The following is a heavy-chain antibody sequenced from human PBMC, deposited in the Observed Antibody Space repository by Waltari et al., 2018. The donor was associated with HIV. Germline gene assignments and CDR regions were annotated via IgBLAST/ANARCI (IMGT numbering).Heavy chain of an antibody. CDR3: ASGGYDSGMIDP. D-gene: IGHD6-19*01. CDR2: ISGSGNSM. J-gene: IGHJ5*02. V-gene: IGHV3-23*01. CDR1: GFTFNIYA. Sequence: EVQLLESGGGLVQPGGSLRLSCAASGFTFNIYAMSWVREAPGKGRGGVAGISGSGNSMSYADSVRGRFTISRDNSKNTVFLQMDGLRAEDTALYYCASGGYDSGMIDPWGQGTLVSVSS.